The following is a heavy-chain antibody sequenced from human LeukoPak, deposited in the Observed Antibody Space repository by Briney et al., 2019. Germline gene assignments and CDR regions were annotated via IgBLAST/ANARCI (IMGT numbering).Heavy chain of an antibody. Sequence: PGGSLRLSCEASGFILSNYGMHWVRQAPGEGLAWVAFIRPDGTNENYADSAKGRFTISRDTSKNTLFLHMNSLRAEDTAMYYCAKYGGGLDPWGQGTLVTVSS. CDR3: AKYGGGLDP. V-gene: IGHV3-30*02. J-gene: IGHJ5*02. D-gene: IGHD3-10*01. CDR1: GFILSNYG. CDR2: IRPDGTNE.